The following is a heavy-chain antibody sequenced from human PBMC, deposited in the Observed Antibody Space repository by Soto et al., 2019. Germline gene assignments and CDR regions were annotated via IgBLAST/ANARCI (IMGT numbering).Heavy chain of an antibody. V-gene: IGHV1-2*04. CDR2: INPNSGGT. J-gene: IGHJ4*02. CDR1: GYTFTGYY. Sequence: ASVKVSCKASGYTFTGYYMHWVRQAPGQGLEWMGWINPNSGGTNYAQKFQGWVTMTRDTSISTAYMELSRLRSDDTAVYYCARSPYAVTLLFDYWGQGTLVTVSS. D-gene: IGHD5-18*01. CDR3: ARSPYAVTLLFDY.